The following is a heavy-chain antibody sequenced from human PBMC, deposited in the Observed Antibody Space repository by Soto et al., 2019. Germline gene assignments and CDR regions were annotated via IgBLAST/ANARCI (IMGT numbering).Heavy chain of an antibody. V-gene: IGHV3-74*03. CDR1: EFTFGNHW. CDR3: ARSFAGYYGWDV. J-gene: IGHJ6*02. D-gene: IGHD2-21*01. Sequence: HPGGSLRLSCVASEFTFGNHWMHWVRQGPKRGLVWVSRVKGDGSSTMYADSAKGRLTISRDNAKNTLYLQINSLIADDTSVYYFARSFAGYYGWDVWGQGTTVTVSS. CDR2: VKGDGSST.